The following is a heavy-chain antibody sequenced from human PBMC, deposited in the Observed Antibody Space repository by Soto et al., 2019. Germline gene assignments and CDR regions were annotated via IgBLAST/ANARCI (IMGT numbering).Heavy chain of an antibody. V-gene: IGHV4-31*03. CDR2: IYYNGST. CDR3: AREGDYGDYGSDY. J-gene: IGHJ4*02. CDR1: GGSISSGAYY. D-gene: IGHD4-17*01. Sequence: QVQLQESGPGLVKPSQTLSLTCTVSGGSISSGAYYWSWIRQHPGKGLQWIGYIYYNGSTYYNPSRKNRVTISLDTSKNQFSLKLYSVTAADTAVYYCAREGDYGDYGSDYWGQGTLVTVSS.